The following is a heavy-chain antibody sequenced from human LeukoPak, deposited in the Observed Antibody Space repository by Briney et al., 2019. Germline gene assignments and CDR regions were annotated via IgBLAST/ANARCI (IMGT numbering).Heavy chain of an antibody. CDR3: ARVGLLWFGDEPWSDY. J-gene: IGHJ4*02. CDR2: ISAYNGNT. Sequence: GASVKVSCKASGYTFTGYGISWVRQAPGQGLEWMGWISAYNGNTNYAQKLQGRVTMTTDTSTSTAYMELRSLRSDDTAVYYCARVGLLWFGDEPWSDYWGQGTLVTVSS. CDR1: GYTFTGYG. D-gene: IGHD3-10*01. V-gene: IGHV1-18*01.